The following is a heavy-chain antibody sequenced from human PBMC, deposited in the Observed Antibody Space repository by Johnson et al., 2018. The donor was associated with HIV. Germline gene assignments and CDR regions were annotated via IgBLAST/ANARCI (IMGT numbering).Heavy chain of an antibody. CDR3: ARDGTTVATSGGAFDI. V-gene: IGHV3-30*19. J-gene: IGHJ3*02. CDR2: ISYHGSNK. Sequence: QVQLVESGGGVVQPGRSLRLSCSASGFDFSSYAINWVRQAPGKGLEWVAVISYHGSNKYYADSVKGRFTISRDNSKNTLYLQMNSLRTEETAVYYCARDGTTVATSGGAFDICGQGTMVSVSS. CDR1: GFDFSSYA. D-gene: IGHD4-23*01.